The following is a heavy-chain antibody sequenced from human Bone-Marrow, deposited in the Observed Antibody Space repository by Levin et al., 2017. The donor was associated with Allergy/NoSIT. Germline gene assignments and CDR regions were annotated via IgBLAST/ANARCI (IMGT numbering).Heavy chain of an antibody. CDR3: ATFEVGAD. CDR2: IKPDGNDK. V-gene: IGHV3-7*02. D-gene: IGHD3-9*01. Sequence: GGSLRLSCEASGFTFRNYWMGWVRQAPGKGLEWVAEIKPDGNDKYYEGSVKGRFTISRDNAKNSLYLQMNSLRTEDTAVYFCATFEVGADWGQGTLVTVSS. J-gene: IGHJ4*02. CDR1: GFTFRNYW.